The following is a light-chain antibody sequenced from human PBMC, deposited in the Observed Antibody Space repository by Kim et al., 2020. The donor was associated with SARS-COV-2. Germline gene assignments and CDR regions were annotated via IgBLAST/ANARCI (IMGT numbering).Light chain of an antibody. CDR2: LGS. V-gene: IGKV2-28*01. Sequence: DIVMTQSPLSLPVTXGESASISCRSSQSLLHSNGYTYLDWYLQKPGQSPQLLIYLGSNRASGVPDRFSGSGSGTDFTLKISRVEAEDVGVYYCMQALQTPLTFGGGTKVDIK. CDR3: MQALQTPLT. J-gene: IGKJ4*01. CDR1: QSLLHSNGYTY.